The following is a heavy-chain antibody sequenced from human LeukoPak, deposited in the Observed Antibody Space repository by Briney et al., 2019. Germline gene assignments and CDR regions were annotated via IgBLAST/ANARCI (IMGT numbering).Heavy chain of an antibody. CDR2: ISSSGSSI. Sequence: GGSPRLSCAASGFTFSSYSMNWVRQAPGKGLEWVSYISSSGSSIYYADSVKGRFTISRDNAKNSLYLQMNSLRAGDTAVYYCARGWWELLGRRGFDYWGQGTLVTVSS. J-gene: IGHJ4*02. D-gene: IGHD1-26*01. CDR3: ARGWWELLGRRGFDY. CDR1: GFTFSSYS. V-gene: IGHV3-48*04.